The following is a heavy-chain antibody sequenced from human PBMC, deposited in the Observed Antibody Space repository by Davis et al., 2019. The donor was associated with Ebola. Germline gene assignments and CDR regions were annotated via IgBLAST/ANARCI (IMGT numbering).Heavy chain of an antibody. D-gene: IGHD1-26*01. V-gene: IGHV1-24*01. CDR1: GHTLSEIS. CDR3: ATGPVGATSAWFDP. J-gene: IGHJ5*02. CDR2: FDPEDGVT. Sequence: ASVKVSCKVPGHTLSEISMHWVRQAPGKGLEWMGGFDPEDGVTVYAQKFQGRVTMTEDTSTDIAYMELSSLTSEDTAVYYCATGPVGATSAWFDPWGQGTLVTVSS.